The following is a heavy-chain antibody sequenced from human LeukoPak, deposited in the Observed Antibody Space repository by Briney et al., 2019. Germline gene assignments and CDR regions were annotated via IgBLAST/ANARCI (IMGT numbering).Heavy chain of an antibody. CDR1: GYTFTNYA. V-gene: IGHV7-4-1*02. CDR2: INTNTGQP. J-gene: IGHJ4*02. Sequence: ASVKVSCKSSGYTFTNYAMNWVRQAPGQGLEQMGWINTNTGQPTYAQGFTGRFVFSLDTSVSTAYLQISSLKAEDTAVYYCATHLYHDKNFDHWGQGTVVAVSS. CDR3: ATHLYHDKNFDH. D-gene: IGHD2-2*01.